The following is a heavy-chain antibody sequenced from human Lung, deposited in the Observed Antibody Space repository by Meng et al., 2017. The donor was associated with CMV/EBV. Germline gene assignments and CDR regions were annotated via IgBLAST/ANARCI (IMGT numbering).Heavy chain of an antibody. CDR2: IYYSGST. V-gene: IGHV4-59*01. D-gene: IGHD2-2*01. Sequence: LRLSCTVSGGSISSYYWSWIRQPPGKGLEWIGYIYYSGSTNYNHSLKSRVTISVDTSKNQLSLKLSSVTAADTAVYYCARDLGYCSSTSFYYYYGMDFWGQGTPVTGSS. CDR3: ARDLGYCSSTSFYYYYGMDF. J-gene: IGHJ6*02. CDR1: GGSISSYY.